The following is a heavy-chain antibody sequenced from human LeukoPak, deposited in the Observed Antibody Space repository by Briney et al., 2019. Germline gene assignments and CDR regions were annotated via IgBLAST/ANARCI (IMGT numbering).Heavy chain of an antibody. J-gene: IGHJ3*02. V-gene: IGHV4-61*02. CDR2: IYTSGST. CDR3: ARVLWGYCSSTSCSGSPNAFDI. Sequence: SETLSLTCTVSGGSISSGSYYWSWIRRPAGKGLEWIGRIYTSGSTNYNPSLKSRVTISVDTSKNQFSLKLSSVSAADTAMYYCARVLWGYCSSTSCSGSPNAFDIWGQGTMVTVSS. D-gene: IGHD2-2*01. CDR1: GGSISSGSYY.